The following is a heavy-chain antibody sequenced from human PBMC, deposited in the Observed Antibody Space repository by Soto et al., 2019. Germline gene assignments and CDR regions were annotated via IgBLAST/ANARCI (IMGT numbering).Heavy chain of an antibody. J-gene: IGHJ6*02. V-gene: IGHV1-69*13. CDR3: AVRCIAAAGTHYYYYGMDV. Sequence: GASVKVSCKASGGTFSSYAISCVRQAPGQGLEWMGGIIPIFGTANYAQKFQGRVTITADESTSTAYMELSSLRSEDTAVYYCAVRCIAAAGTHYYYYGMDVWGQGTTVTVSS. CDR1: GGTFSSYA. D-gene: IGHD6-13*01. CDR2: IIPIFGTA.